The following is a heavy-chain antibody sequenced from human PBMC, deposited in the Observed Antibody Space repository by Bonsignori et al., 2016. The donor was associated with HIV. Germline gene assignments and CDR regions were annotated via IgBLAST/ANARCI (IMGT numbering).Heavy chain of an antibody. D-gene: IGHD6-19*01. CDR2: IYYSGST. CDR3: ARVDDVAVAGSGWGVVGHFDY. CDR1: GGSISSSSYY. V-gene: IGHV4-39*07. Sequence: SETLSLTCTVSGGSISSSSYYWGWIRQPPGKGLEWIGSIYYSGSTYYNPSLKSRVTISVDTSKNQFSLKLSSVTAADTAVYYCARVDDVAVAGSGWGVVGHFDYWGQGTLVTVSS. J-gene: IGHJ4*02.